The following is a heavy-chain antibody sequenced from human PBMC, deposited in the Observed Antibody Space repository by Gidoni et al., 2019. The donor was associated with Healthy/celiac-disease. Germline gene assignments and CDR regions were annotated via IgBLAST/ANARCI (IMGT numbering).Heavy chain of an antibody. CDR2: ISAYNGNT. V-gene: IGHV1-18*01. CDR1: GYTFTSYG. Sequence: QVQLVQSGAEVKKPGASVKVSCTASGYTFTSYGISWVRQAPGQGLEWMGWISAYNGNTNYAQKLQGRVTMTTDTSTSTAYMELRSLRSDDTAVYYCARDYVRFLEWPPSGMDVWGQGTTVTVSS. CDR3: ARDYVRFLEWPPSGMDV. D-gene: IGHD3-3*01. J-gene: IGHJ6*02.